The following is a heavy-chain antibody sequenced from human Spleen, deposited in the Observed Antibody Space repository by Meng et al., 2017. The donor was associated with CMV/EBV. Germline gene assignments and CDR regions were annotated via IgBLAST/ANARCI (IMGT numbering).Heavy chain of an antibody. CDR1: GYTFIDYH. D-gene: IGHD3-3*01. CDR2: INPNSGGT. V-gene: IGHV1-2*02. J-gene: IGHJ6*02. CDR3: ARGYSELDFWSGYYSYYYGMDV. Sequence: ASVKVSCKASGYTFIDYHIHWVRQAPGQVLEWMGWINPNSGGTNYAQKFQGRVTMTRNTSISTAYMELSSLRSEDTAVYYCARGYSELDFWSGYYSYYYGMDVWGQGTTVTVSS.